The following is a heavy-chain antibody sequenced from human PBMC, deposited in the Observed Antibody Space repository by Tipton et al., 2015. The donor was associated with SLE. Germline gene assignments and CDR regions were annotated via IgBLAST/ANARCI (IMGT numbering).Heavy chain of an antibody. CDR2: LSYSGST. V-gene: IGHV4-59*08. CDR1: GGSLSSYY. J-gene: IGHJ6*02. CDR3: ARWIPLTGINV. D-gene: IGHD5-18*01. Sequence: LRLSCTVSGGSLSSYYWSWIRQSPEKGLEWIGYLSYSGSTNYNPSLESRVTISVDKSKNQFSLKLTSVTAADTAVYYCARWIPLTGINVWGQGATVTVS.